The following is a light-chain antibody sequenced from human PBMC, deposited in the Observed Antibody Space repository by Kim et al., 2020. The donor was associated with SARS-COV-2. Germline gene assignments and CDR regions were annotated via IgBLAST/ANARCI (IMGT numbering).Light chain of an antibody. CDR3: AAWDDSLSGCV. Sequence: GQRFSITCSGSSSNIGSNPVNWYQHLPGTAPKLLIYSNNQRPSGVPDRFSASKSGTSASLAISGLQSEDEADYFCAAWDDSLSGCVFGTGTKVTVL. CDR1: SSNIGSNP. CDR2: SNN. V-gene: IGLV1-44*01. J-gene: IGLJ1*01.